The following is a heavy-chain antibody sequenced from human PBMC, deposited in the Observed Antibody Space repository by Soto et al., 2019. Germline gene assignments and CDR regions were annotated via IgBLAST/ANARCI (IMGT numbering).Heavy chain of an antibody. CDR3: ARSETSYGMDV. CDR1: GYTFTGYY. CDR2: INAGNGNT. D-gene: IGHD3-3*01. J-gene: IGHJ6*02. V-gene: IGHV1-3*01. Sequence: ASVKVSCKASGYTFTGYYMHWVRQAPGQRLEWMGWINAGNGNTKYSQKFQGRVTITRDTSASTAYMELSSLRSEDTAVYYCARSETSYGMDVWGQGTTVTVSS.